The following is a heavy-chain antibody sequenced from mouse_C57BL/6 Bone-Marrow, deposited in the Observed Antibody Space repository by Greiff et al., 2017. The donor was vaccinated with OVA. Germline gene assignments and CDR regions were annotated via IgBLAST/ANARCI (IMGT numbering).Heavy chain of an antibody. CDR2: IDPSDSYT. CDR3: ARDYYYWYCDV. Sequence: VQLQQPGAELVKPGASVKLSCKASGYTFTSYWMQWVKQRPGQGLEWIGEIDPSDSYTNYNQKFKGKATLTVDTSSSTAYMQLSSLTSEDSAVYYCARDYYYWYCDVWGTGTTVTVSS. J-gene: IGHJ1*03. V-gene: IGHV1-50*01. CDR1: GYTFTSYW. D-gene: IGHD1-1*01.